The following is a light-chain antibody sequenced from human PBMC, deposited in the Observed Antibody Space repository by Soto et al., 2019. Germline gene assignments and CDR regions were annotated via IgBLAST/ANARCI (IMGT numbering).Light chain of an antibody. CDR3: CSYAGRSYV. CDR1: SSDVGGYHL. CDR2: AVS. Sequence: QSVLTQPASVSGSPGQSITISCTGTSSDVGGYHLVSWYQQHPGKAPKLMIYAVSKRPSGVSNRFSGSKSGNTASLTISGLQAEDEADYYCCSYAGRSYVFGTGTKVTVL. J-gene: IGLJ1*01. V-gene: IGLV2-23*02.